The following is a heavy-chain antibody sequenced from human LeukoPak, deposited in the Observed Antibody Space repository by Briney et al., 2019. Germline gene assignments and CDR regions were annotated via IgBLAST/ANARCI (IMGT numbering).Heavy chain of an antibody. D-gene: IGHD7-27*01. J-gene: IGHJ4*02. CDR3: ARDPNWGSGY. CDR2: IGASGGDI. CDR1: GFTFSSYT. V-gene: IGHV3-23*01. Sequence: QTGGSLRLSCATSGFTFSSYTMIWVRQAPGKGLEWVSIIGASGGDIHYADSVKGRFSISRDNPKNTLTLQMNSLRVDDTAVYYCARDPNWGSGYWGQGTLVTVSS.